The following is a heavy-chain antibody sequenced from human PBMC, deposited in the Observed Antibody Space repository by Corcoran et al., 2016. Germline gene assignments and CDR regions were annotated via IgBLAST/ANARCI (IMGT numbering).Heavy chain of an antibody. CDR1: GGSFSGYS. V-gene: IGHV4-34*01. D-gene: IGHD3-16*01. J-gene: IGHJ4*02. CDR2: INHSGRT. CDR3: ARVGAGGVTDPVDY. Sequence: QVQLQQWGAGLLKPSETLSLTCDVYGGSFSGYSWSWIRQPPGKGLEWIGEINHSGRTNYNPSLKSRVTISLDTAKNQFSLKLSSVTAADPAVYYCARVGAGGVTDPVDYWGQGTLVTVSA.